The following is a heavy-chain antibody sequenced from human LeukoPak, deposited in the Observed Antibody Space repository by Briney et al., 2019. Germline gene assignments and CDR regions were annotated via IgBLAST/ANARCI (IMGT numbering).Heavy chain of an antibody. D-gene: IGHD6-19*01. CDR1: GFSFTYYG. J-gene: IGHJ4*02. CDR2: IAYDGTIQ. V-gene: IGHV3-30*18. Sequence: PGRSLRLSCAASGFSFTYYGMHWVRQAPGKGLEWVGVIAYDGTIQYYGDSMKGRFTISRDNSKNMLYLQMNSLRADDTAVYFCAKESTMRVAASLDYWGQGTLVAVSS. CDR3: AKESTMRVAASLDY.